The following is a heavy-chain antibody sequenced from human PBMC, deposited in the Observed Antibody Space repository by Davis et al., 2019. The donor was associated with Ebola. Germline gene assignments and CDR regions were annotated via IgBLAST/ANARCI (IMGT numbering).Heavy chain of an antibody. J-gene: IGHJ4*02. V-gene: IGHV3-30*04. CDR2: ISYDGSNK. Sequence: GESLKISCAASGFTFSSYAMHWVRQAPGKGLEWVAVISYDGSNKYYADSVKGRFTISRDNSKNTLYLQMNSLRAEDTAVYYCARLDDIVVVPAAIGDWGQGTLVTVSS. D-gene: IGHD2-2*01. CDR3: ARLDDIVVVPAAIGD. CDR1: GFTFSSYA.